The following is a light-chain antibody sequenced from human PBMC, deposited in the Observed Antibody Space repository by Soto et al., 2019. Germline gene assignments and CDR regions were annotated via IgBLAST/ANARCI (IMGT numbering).Light chain of an antibody. V-gene: IGLV2-11*01. CDR2: DVS. J-gene: IGLJ1*01. CDR1: SSDVGGYNY. CDR3: CSYAGSYTLYV. Sequence: QSALTQPRSVSGSPGQSVTISCTGTSSDVGGYNYVSWYQQHPGKAPKLMIYDVSKRPSGVPDRFSGSKSGNTASLTISGLQAGDEADYYCCSYAGSYTLYVFGTGTKLTVL.